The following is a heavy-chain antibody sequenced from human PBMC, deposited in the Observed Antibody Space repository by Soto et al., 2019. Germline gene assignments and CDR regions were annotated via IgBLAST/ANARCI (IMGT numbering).Heavy chain of an antibody. V-gene: IGHV1-2*02. D-gene: IGHD1-26*01. CDR3: GRGRSGQIVVFY. Sequence: ASVKVSCKASGYTFTGHYIHWVRQAPEQGPEWMGEIGPESGATRYAQKFQGRVTMTRDMSITTVYMELNNLSPDDTAVYYCGRGRSGQIVVFYWGQGTPVTAPQ. J-gene: IGHJ4*02. CDR1: GYTFTGHY. CDR2: IGPESGAT.